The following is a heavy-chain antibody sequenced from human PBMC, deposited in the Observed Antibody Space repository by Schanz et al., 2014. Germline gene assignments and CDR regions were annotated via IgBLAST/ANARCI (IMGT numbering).Heavy chain of an antibody. D-gene: IGHD2-21*02. CDR2: ISGDHRNT. CDR3: AKDLGVDCGDGCFNWYFDL. J-gene: IGHJ2*01. CDR1: GFTFSSYA. Sequence: EVQLMESGGGLIQPGGSLRLSCAASGFTFSSYAMSWVRQAPGKGLEWVSSISGDHRNTFYADSVKGRFTISRDNSRSTMYLQMNSLRAEDTAVYFCAKDLGVDCGDGCFNWYFDLWGRGTLVTVSS. V-gene: IGHV3-23*01.